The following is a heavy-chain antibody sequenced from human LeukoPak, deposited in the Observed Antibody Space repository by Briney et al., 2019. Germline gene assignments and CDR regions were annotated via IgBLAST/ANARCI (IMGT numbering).Heavy chain of an antibody. V-gene: IGHV3-21*06. D-gene: IGHD6-13*01. Sequence: GGSLRLSCAASGFSFRSFSMTWVRQAPGKGLQWVAAISSTSNHRYHADSVKGRFSISRDNDKNSLFLEMNSLRAEDTALYYCATRVTADSYAAFDIWGQGTMLTASS. J-gene: IGHJ3*02. CDR2: ISSTSNHR. CDR1: GFSFRSFS. CDR3: ATRVTADSYAAFDI.